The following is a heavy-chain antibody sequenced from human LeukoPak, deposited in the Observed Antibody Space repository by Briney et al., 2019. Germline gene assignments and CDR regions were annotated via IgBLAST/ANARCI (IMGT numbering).Heavy chain of an antibody. D-gene: IGHD2-15*01. CDR1: GFTFSNYW. CDR2: INRDGSEK. CDR3: AKATCGGGSCNDDYFDY. Sequence: GGSLRLSCAASGFTFSNYWMNWVRQAPGKGMEWVANINRDGSEKNYVDSVKGRFTISRDNAKNSLYLQMNSLRAEDTAVYYCAKATCGGGSCNDDYFDYWGRGTLVTVSS. V-gene: IGHV3-7*02. J-gene: IGHJ4*02.